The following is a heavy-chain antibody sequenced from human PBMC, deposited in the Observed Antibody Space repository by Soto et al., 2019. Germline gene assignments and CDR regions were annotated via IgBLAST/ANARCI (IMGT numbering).Heavy chain of an antibody. CDR1: GYTFTNYA. J-gene: IGHJ5*02. D-gene: IGHD6-19*01. Sequence: ASVKVSCKASGYTFTNYAMHWVRQAPGQRLEWMGWINAGNGNTKYSQKFQGRVTITRDTTASTAYMELSSLRSEDTAVYYCARERDDSGWCGYNWFDPWGQGTLVTVSS. CDR2: INAGNGNT. CDR3: ARERDDSGWCGYNWFDP. V-gene: IGHV1-3*01.